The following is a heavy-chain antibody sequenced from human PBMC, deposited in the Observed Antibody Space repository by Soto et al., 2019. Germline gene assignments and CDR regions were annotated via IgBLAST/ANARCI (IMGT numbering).Heavy chain of an antibody. J-gene: IGHJ4*02. V-gene: IGHV3-30*03. CDR1: AFTFSSYY. CDR3: ATVGLGVSSGWSGFDY. CDR2: ITSDGGNE. Sequence: PGGAQRLSCAASAFTFSSYYLHWVRQAPGKRREWGAAITSDGGNEVYGASAKGRFTISRDNSKNTVDLQMNSLRVEDTGIYYCATVGLGVSSGWSGFDYWGQGTLVTVSS. D-gene: IGHD6-19*01.